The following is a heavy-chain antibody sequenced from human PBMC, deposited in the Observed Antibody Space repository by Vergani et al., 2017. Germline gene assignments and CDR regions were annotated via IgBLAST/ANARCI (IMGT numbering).Heavy chain of an antibody. J-gene: IGHJ3*01. Sequence: QVQLQASGPGRVKPSQTLSLTCTMSGGSISAGYYFWSWIRQPAGKGLEWLGHISASGNASHSPSLKTRVSMSVDTSKNQFSLTVTSVTAADTAIYFCARRSGGYYSGDKGHPLRTAFDVWGHGTVVTVSS. CDR1: GGSISAGYYF. D-gene: IGHD6-19*01. CDR2: ISASGNA. V-gene: IGHV4-61*02. CDR3: ARRSGGYYSGDKGHPLRTAFDV.